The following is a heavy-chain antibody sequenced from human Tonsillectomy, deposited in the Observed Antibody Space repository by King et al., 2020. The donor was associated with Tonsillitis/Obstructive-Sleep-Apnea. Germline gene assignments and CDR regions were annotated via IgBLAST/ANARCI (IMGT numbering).Heavy chain of an antibody. V-gene: IGHV3-48*03. J-gene: IGHJ3*02. Sequence: VQLVESGGGLVQPGGSLRLSCAASGFTFSSYEMNWVRQAPGKGLEWVSYISSSGSTIYYADSVKGRFTISRDNAKNSLYLQMNSLRAEDTAVYYCARGDLTLAAAGIPSSFDIWGQGTMVTVSS. D-gene: IGHD6-13*01. CDR1: GFTFSSYE. CDR2: ISSSGSTI. CDR3: ARGDLTLAAAGIPSSFDI.